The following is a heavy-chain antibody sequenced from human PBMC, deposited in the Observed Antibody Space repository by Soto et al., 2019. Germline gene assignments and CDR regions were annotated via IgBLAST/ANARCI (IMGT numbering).Heavy chain of an antibody. D-gene: IGHD6-19*01. CDR3: TTAGSGWSYYLYGKDV. J-gene: IGHJ6*02. CDR1: GFGFISAW. V-gene: IGHV3-15*01. CDR2: IRSKIDGGTP. Sequence: KSGGSLRLSCAAPGFGFISAWIICFRHSPFKGREWVGRIRSKIDGGTPDYAAPLKGRLSISRDDSQNTLFLQMNSLKSEDTGVYYCTTAGSGWSYYLYGKDVWGQGTMVTVSS.